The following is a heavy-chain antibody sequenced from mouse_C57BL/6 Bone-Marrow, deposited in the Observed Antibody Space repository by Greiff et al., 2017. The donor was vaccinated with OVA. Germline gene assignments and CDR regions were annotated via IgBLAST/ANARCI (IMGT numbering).Heavy chain of an antibody. V-gene: IGHV1-9*01. J-gene: IGHJ2*01. CDR2: ILPGSGSK. CDR1: GYTFTGYW. CDR3: ARESGPGLYYFDY. Sequence: QVQLQQSGAERMKPGASVKLSCKATGYTFTGYWIEWVKQRPGHGLEWIGEILPGSGSKNYNEKFKGKATFTADPSSNTSYMQLSSLTTEDSAIEYCARESGPGLYYFDYWGQGTTLTVSS. D-gene: IGHD1-3*01.